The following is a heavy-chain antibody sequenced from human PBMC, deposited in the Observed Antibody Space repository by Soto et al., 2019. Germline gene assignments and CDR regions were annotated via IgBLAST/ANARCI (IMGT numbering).Heavy chain of an antibody. V-gene: IGHV3-30-3*01. Sequence: QVQLVESGGGVVQPGRSLRISCAASGFTFSSYAMHWVRQAPGKGLERVAGISYDGSNKYYADSVKGRFTISRDNSKNTLYLQMNSLRAEDTAVYYCASPYSSSLPYYFDYWGQGTLVTVSS. CDR2: ISYDGSNK. CDR3: ASPYSSSLPYYFDY. D-gene: IGHD6-13*01. J-gene: IGHJ4*02. CDR1: GFTFSSYA.